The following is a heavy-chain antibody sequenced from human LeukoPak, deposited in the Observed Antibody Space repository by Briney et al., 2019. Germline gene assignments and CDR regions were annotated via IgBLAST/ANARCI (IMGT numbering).Heavy chain of an antibody. Sequence: GGSLRLSCAASGFTFSSYAMHWVRQAPGKGLEYVSAISSNGGSTYYANSVKGRFTISRDNSKNTLYLQMGSLRAEDMAVYCCARENWFDPWGQGTLVTVSS. V-gene: IGHV3-64*01. CDR1: GFTFSSYA. CDR2: ISSNGGST. CDR3: ARENWFDP. J-gene: IGHJ5*02.